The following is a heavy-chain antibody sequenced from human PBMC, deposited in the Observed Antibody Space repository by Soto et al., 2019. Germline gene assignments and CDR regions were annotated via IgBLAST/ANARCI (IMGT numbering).Heavy chain of an antibody. D-gene: IGHD7-27*01. V-gene: IGHV4-30-4*01. CDR3: ARGRYCLTGRCFPNWFDS. Sequence: PSETLSLTCSVSGDSISKLDYFWAWIRPPPGPALEYTGSIYKSATTYYNPSFGSRVAISVDTSKSQFSLIVTSVTAADTAVYFCARGRYCLTGRCFPNWFDSWGQGALVTVSS. J-gene: IGHJ5*01. CDR1: GDSISKLDYF. CDR2: IYKSATT.